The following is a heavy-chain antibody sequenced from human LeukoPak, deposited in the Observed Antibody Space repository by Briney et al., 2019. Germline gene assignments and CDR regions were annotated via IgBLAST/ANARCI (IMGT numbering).Heavy chain of an antibody. CDR3: ARAGYYDSSGYYLDY. CDR2: TSSSGSTI. Sequence: GGSLRLSCAASGFTFSSYEMNWVRQAPGKGLEWVSYTSSSGSTIYYADSVKGRFTISRDNAKNSLYLQMNSLRAEDTAVYYCARAGYYDSSGYYLDYWGQGTLVTVSS. J-gene: IGHJ4*02. V-gene: IGHV3-48*03. CDR1: GFTFSSYE. D-gene: IGHD3-22*01.